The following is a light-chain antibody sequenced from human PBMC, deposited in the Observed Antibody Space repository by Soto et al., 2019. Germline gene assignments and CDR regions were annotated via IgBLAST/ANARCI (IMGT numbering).Light chain of an antibody. CDR2: GAS. J-gene: IGKJ2*01. CDR3: QQSNTFPYT. Sequence: IQLTQSPSSVSASVGDRVTITCRASQRIDTWLAWYQQKPGKAPNLLIYGASNLQSGVPSRFSGSGSGTDFILTISSLQPEDFATYYCQQSNTFPYTFGQGNKLEL. CDR1: QRIDTW. V-gene: IGKV1-12*01.